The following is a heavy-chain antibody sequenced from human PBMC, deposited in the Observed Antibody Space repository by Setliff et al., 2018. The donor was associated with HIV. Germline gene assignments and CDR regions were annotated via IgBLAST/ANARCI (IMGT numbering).Heavy chain of an antibody. CDR2: IYHGGST. D-gene: IGHD3-22*01. Sequence: SETLSLTCAVSGGSISSNNWWSWVRQPPGKGLEWIGEIYHGGSTNYNSSLKSRVNISVYKSKNQFSLKLTSVTAADTAVYYCARSSTPDTRAYYPDYWGQGTLVTVSS. CDR1: GGSISSNNW. J-gene: IGHJ4*02. CDR3: ARSSTPDTRAYYPDY. V-gene: IGHV4-4*02.